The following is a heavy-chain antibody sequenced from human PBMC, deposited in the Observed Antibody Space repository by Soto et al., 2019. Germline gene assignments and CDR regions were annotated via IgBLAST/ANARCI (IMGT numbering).Heavy chain of an antibody. CDR3: ARSVRGVVNTGIDY. Sequence: GGSLRLSCVVSGFTFSTYAMYWVRQAPGKGLEWVALISFDGSSEYYADSVKGRFTISRDNSKDTLYLQMNSLRAEDTAVFYCARSVRGVVNTGIDYWGQGTLVTVSS. CDR1: GFTFSTYA. CDR2: ISFDGSSE. D-gene: IGHD3-10*01. V-gene: IGHV3-30*04. J-gene: IGHJ4*02.